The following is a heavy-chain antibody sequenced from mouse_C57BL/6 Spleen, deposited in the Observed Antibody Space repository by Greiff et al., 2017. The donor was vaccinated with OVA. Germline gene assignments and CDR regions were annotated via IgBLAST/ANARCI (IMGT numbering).Heavy chain of an antibody. CDR1: GFNIKNPY. CDR2: IDPANGNT. D-gene: IGHD3-2*02. J-gene: IGHJ4*01. CDR3: ARGGYGYAMDY. V-gene: IGHV14-3*01. Sequence: VQLKESVAELVRPGASVKLSCTASGFNIKNPYMHWVKQRPEQGLEWIGRIDPANGNTKYAPKFQGKATITADTSSNTAYLQLSSLTSEDTAIYYCARGGYGYAMDYWGQGTSVTVSS.